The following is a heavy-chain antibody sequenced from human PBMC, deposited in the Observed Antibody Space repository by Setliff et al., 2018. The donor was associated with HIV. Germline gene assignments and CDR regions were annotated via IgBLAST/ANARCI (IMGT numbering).Heavy chain of an antibody. CDR3: ARVLWELPQGDY. CDR2: ISAYNGNT. V-gene: IGHV1-18*01. Sequence: ASVKVSCKASGYTFTSYGIIWVRQAPGQGLEWMGWISAYNGNTNYAQKLQGRVTMTTDTSPSTAYMELRSLRSDDTAVYYCARVLWELPQGDYWGQGTLVTVSS. D-gene: IGHD1-26*01. J-gene: IGHJ4*02. CDR1: GYTFTSYG.